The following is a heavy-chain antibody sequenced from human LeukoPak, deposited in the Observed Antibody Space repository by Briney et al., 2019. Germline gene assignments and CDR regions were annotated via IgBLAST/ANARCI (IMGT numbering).Heavy chain of an antibody. Sequence: EASAKVSCKASGGTFSSYAISWVRQAPGQGLEWMGGIIPIFGTANYAQKFQGRVTITADESTSTAYMELSSLRSEDTAVYYCAREVSTVVTPAWFDPWGQGTLVTVSS. CDR1: GGTFSSYA. CDR2: IIPIFGTA. J-gene: IGHJ5*02. V-gene: IGHV1-69*01. D-gene: IGHD4-23*01. CDR3: AREVSTVVTPAWFDP.